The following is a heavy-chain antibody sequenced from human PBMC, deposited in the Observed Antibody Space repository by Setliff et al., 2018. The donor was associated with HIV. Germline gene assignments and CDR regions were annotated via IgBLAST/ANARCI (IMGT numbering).Heavy chain of an antibody. D-gene: IGHD4-17*01. CDR2: ISQSGTA. V-gene: IGHV4-34*01. J-gene: IGHJ2*01. CDR1: GGSCSGSS. CDR3: ARGLPDVRNGYDYGDWYFDL. Sequence: PSETLSLTCAVYGGSCSGSSWSWIRQPPGRGLEWIGEISQSGTANYSPSLKSRVTLSLDTAKNRFSLNLKSVTDAETAVYFCARGLPDVRNGYDYGDWYFDLWGRGTLVTVSS.